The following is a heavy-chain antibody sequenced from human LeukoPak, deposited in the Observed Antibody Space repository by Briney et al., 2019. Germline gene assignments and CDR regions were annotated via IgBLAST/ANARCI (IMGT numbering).Heavy chain of an antibody. CDR1: RFTFSYFA. V-gene: IGHV3-30*03. CDR2: LSDDGSNK. J-gene: IGHJ3*02. D-gene: IGHD1-26*01. Sequence: GRSLRLSCAASRFTFSYFAMHWVRQAPGKGLEWVAVLSDDGSNKFYADSVKGRLTISRDNSKNTLWLQMNSLRAEDTAVFYCARGEVFFDIWGQGTMVTVSS. CDR3: ARGEVFFDI.